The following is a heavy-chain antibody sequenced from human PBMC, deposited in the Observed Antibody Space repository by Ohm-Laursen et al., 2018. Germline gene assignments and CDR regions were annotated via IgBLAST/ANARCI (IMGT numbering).Heavy chain of an antibody. CDR1: GFTFSSYA. CDR2: ISASGGST. CDR3: ARERRYGNYFDY. V-gene: IGHV3-23*01. Sequence: GSLRLSCAASGFTFSSYAMSWVRQAPGKGLEWVSTISASGGSTYYADSVKGRFTISRDNSKNTLYLQMNSLRAEDTAVYYCARERRYGNYFDYWGQGTLVTVSS. D-gene: IGHD1-1*01. J-gene: IGHJ4*02.